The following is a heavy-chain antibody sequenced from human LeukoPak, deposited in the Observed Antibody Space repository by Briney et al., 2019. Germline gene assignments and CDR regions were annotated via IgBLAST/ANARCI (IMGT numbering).Heavy chain of an antibody. D-gene: IGHD6-19*01. Sequence: GGSLRLSCAASGFTFSSYGMHWVRQAPGKGLEWVAFIRNDGSSKYYADSVKGRFTISRDNSKNTLYLQMNSLRAEDTAVYYCAKERSSGWYFDYWGQGTLVTVSS. CDR2: IRNDGSSK. CDR1: GFTFSSYG. V-gene: IGHV3-30*02. CDR3: AKERSSGWYFDY. J-gene: IGHJ4*02.